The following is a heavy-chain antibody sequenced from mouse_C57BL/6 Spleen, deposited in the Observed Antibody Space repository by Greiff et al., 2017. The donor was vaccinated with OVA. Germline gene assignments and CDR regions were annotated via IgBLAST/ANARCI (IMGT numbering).Heavy chain of an antibody. CDR3: ARIPSRGAMDY. V-gene: IGHV1-82*01. J-gene: IGHJ4*01. Sequence: VQLQQSGPELVKPGASVKISCKASGYAFSSSWMNWVKQRPGKGLEWIGRIYPGDGDTTYNGKFKGKATLTADKSSSTAYMQLSSLTSEDSAVYFCARIPSRGAMDYWGQGTSVTVSS. D-gene: IGHD1-1*01. CDR2: IYPGDGDT. CDR1: GYAFSSSW.